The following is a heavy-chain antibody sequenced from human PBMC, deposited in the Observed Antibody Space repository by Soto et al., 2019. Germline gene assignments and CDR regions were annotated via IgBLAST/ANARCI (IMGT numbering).Heavy chain of an antibody. CDR1: GFTFSSYV. D-gene: IGHD1-1*01. CDR2: ISYDGNNK. J-gene: IGHJ4*02. V-gene: IGHV3-30*18. Sequence: PGGSLRLSCAASGFTFSSYVLHWVRQAPGKGLEWVAVISYDGNNKYYADSVKGRFTISRDNSKNTLYLQMNSLRAEDTAVYYCAKSVYNWNDGFFDYWGQGTLVTVSP. CDR3: AKSVYNWNDGFFDY.